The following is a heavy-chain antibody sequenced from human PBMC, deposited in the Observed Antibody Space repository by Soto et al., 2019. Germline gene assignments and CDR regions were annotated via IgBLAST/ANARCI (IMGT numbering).Heavy chain of an antibody. V-gene: IGHV4-59*01. CDR2: VYNSGST. CDR1: GGSISSNY. D-gene: IGHD6-13*01. CDR3: ARYRREAVAGYTLDN. J-gene: IGHJ4*02. Sequence: SETLSLTCTVSGGSISSNYWTWIRQPPGKGLEWIGYVYNSGSTNYNPSLKSRVTISEDTSKSQFSLKVNSMTAADTAVYYCARYRREAVAGYTLDNWGQGILVTGS.